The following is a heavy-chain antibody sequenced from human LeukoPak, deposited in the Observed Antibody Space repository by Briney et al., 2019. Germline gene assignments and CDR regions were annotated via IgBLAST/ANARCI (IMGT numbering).Heavy chain of an antibody. CDR1: GVTFSAFY. CDR3: ARGGNYYDSSGYYYRDDAFDI. D-gene: IGHD3-22*01. CDR2: ISRSSSTI. Sequence: GGSLRLSCAASGVTFSAFYMSGIGQAPGQGREGWSCISRSSSTIYYADTVKGRFTLSRDNANNSLYLPMNSLRAEDTAVYSCARGGNYYDSSGYYYRDDAFDIWGQGTMVTVSS. V-gene: IGHV3-11*01. J-gene: IGHJ3*02.